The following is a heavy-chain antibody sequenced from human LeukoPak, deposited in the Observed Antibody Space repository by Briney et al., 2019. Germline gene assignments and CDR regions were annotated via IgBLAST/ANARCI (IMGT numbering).Heavy chain of an antibody. CDR2: MSPDNGNT. V-gene: IGHV1-8*03. CDR1: GYTFTPYD. D-gene: IGHD3-10*01. CDR3: ARGRRVVRGGSDS. Sequence: ASVKVSRKASGYTFTPYDINWVRQATGQELEWMGWMSPDNGNTGYALKFQGRVTLTRNTSITTAYMELNSLRSEDTAVYYCARGRRVVRGGSDSWGQGTLVTVSS. J-gene: IGHJ4*02.